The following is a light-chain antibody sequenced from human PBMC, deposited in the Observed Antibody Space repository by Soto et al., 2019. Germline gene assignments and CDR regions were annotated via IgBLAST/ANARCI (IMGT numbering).Light chain of an antibody. V-gene: IGKV1-5*03. J-gene: IGKJ1*01. CDR3: QQYNTFTWT. CDR2: KAS. CDR1: QSISSW. Sequence: DIQMTQSPSTLSASVGDRVTITCRASQSISSWLAWYQQKPGKAPKLLIYKASSLESGVPSRFSGSGSGTEFTLTISSLQHDDFANYYCQQYNTFTWTFGHGTKVEIK.